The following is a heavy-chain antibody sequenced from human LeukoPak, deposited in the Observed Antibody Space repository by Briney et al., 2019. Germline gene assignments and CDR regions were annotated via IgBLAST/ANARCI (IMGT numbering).Heavy chain of an antibody. D-gene: IGHD3-9*01. CDR1: GGSISTFY. J-gene: IGHJ6*03. CDR2: IFTSGST. Sequence: SETLSLTCTVSGGSISTFYWSWIRQPAGKGLEWIGHIFTSGSTNYNPSLKSRVTISVDTSKNQFSLKLSSVTAADTAVYYCARLRYFGGPTSSYYYYMDVWGTGTTVTVSS. V-gene: IGHV4-4*07. CDR3: ARLRYFGGPTSSYYYYMDV.